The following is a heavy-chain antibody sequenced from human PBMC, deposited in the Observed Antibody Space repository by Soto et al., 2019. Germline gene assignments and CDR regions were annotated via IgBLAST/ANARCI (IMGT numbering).Heavy chain of an antibody. CDR2: ISYDGSNK. V-gene: IGHV3-30*18. Sequence: QVQLVESGGGVVQPGRSLRLSCAASGFTFSSYGMHWVRQAPGKGLEWVAVISYDGSNKYYADSVKGRFTISRDNSKNTLYLKMNSLRAEETAVYYCAKDRRPNYYYGMDVWGQGTTVTVSS. CDR1: GFTFSSYG. CDR3: AKDRRPNYYYGMDV. J-gene: IGHJ6*02. D-gene: IGHD6-25*01.